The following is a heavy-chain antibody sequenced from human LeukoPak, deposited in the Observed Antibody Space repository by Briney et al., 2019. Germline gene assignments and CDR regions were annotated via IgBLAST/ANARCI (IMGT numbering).Heavy chain of an antibody. J-gene: IGHJ3*02. CDR3: ARVISGGATAFDI. CDR1: GYTFSDYY. V-gene: IGHV1-2*02. D-gene: IGHD1-26*01. Sequence: GASVKVSCKASGYTFSDYYMHWVRQAPGQGLEWMGWINPNSGGTNYAQKFQGRVTMTRDTSISTAYMELSRLRSDDTAVYYCARVISGGATAFDIWGQGTMVTVSS. CDR2: INPNSGGT.